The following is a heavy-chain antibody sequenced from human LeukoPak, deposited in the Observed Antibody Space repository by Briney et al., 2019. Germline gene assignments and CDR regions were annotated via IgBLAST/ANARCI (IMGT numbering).Heavy chain of an antibody. D-gene: IGHD2-15*01. J-gene: IGHJ5*02. V-gene: IGHV4-61*08. Sequence: PSETLSLTCTVSGGSISSSGYYWGWIRQPPGKGLEWIGYIYYSGSTNYIPSLKRRVTISVDTSKNQFSLNPSSVTAAVTAVYYCARGSFDCSGDSCYSIAWFDPWGQGTLVTVSS. CDR3: ARGSFDCSGDSCYSIAWFDP. CDR2: IYYSGST. CDR1: GGSISSSGYY.